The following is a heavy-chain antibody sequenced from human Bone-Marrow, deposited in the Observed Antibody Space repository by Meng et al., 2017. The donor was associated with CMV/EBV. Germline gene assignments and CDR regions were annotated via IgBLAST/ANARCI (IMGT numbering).Heavy chain of an antibody. CDR2: ISYDGSSK. CDR3: ARDKSTFNYYDSSGYSL. D-gene: IGHD3-22*01. V-gene: IGHV3-30-3*01. CDR1: GFTFSSYA. Sequence: GESLKISCAASGFTFSSYAMHWVRQAPGKGLEWVAVISYDGSSKYYADSVKGRFTISRDNSKNTLFLQMNSLRAEDTAMYYCARDKSTFNYYDSSGYSLWGPGKLVTVSS. J-gene: IGHJ4*02.